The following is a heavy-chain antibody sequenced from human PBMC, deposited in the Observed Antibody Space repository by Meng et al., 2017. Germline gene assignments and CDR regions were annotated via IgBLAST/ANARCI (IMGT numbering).Heavy chain of an antibody. J-gene: IGHJ4*02. D-gene: IGHD3-22*01. CDR1: GYIFTGYY. Sequence: QLVQCGGWVNKPGASVKVPCKASGYIFTGYYMHWVRQAPGKGLEWMGRINPNSGGTNYAQKFQGRVTMTRDTSISTAYMELSRLRSDDTAVYYCARGTKYYYDSSGYYLVWGQGTLVTVSS. CDR3: ARGTKYYYDSSGYYLV. CDR2: INPNSGGT. V-gene: IGHV1-2*06.